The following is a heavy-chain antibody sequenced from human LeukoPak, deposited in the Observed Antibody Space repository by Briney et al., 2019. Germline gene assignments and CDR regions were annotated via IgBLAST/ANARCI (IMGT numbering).Heavy chain of an antibody. CDR1: GFTFSSYA. CDR3: AKELWSRPHSYMDV. Sequence: GGSLRLSCAASGFTFSSYAMSWVRQAPGKGLEWVSGISGSGDNTYHADSVKGRFTISRDNSKNMLYLQMNSLRAEDTAVYYCAKELWSRPHSYMDVWGKGTTVTVSS. CDR2: ISGSGDNT. D-gene: IGHD3-10*01. J-gene: IGHJ6*03. V-gene: IGHV3-23*01.